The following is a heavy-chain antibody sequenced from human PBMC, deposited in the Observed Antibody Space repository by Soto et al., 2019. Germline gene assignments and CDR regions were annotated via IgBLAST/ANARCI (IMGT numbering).Heavy chain of an antibody. CDR1: GGSMSSYY. CDR2: ISYSGST. Sequence: SETLSLTCTVSGGSMSSYYWTWLRQSPGRGLEWIGYISYSGSTYYNPSLKSRVAISADTSKNQFSLRMNSMIAADTAVYYCARADPDASVGYWGQGTLVTVSS. D-gene: IGHD2-15*01. J-gene: IGHJ4*02. CDR3: ARADPDASVGY. V-gene: IGHV4-59*01.